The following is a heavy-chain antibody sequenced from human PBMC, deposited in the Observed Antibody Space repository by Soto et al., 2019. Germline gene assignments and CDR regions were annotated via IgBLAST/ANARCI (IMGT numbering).Heavy chain of an antibody. CDR2: IYYSGGT. CDR3: ARSALDDDGYHYLDS. J-gene: IGHJ5*01. Sequence: SETLSLTCSVSGGPMTSGAYYWSWIRQPPGEGLEWMGYIYYSGGTSSSPSLESRLTLSVDTSRNQFSLKLRSVTAADTGMYYCARSALDDDGYHYLDSWGQGTLVTVSS. CDR1: GGPMTSGAYY. V-gene: IGHV4-30-4*01. D-gene: IGHD5-18*01.